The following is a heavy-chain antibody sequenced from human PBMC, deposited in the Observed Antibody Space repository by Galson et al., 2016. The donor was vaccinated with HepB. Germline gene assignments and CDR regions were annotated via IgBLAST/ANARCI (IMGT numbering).Heavy chain of an antibody. V-gene: IGHV1-18*04. CDR1: GYTFRNFV. Sequence: SVKVSCKASGYTFRNFVINWVRQAPGQGLEWMGRISAYNGDTSFAQNLQVRVTLTTDTSSNTAYMELRSLRPDDTALYYCAREGYGGIDAFDIWGQGTMVIVSS. D-gene: IGHD4-23*01. J-gene: IGHJ3*02. CDR2: ISAYNGDT. CDR3: AREGYGGIDAFDI.